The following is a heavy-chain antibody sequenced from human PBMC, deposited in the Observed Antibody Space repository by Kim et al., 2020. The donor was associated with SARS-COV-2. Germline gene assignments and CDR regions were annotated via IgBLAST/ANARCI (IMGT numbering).Heavy chain of an antibody. Sequence: GGSLRLSCAASGFTFSSYGMHWVRQAPGKGLEWVAVISYDGSNKYYADSVKGRFTISRDNSKNTLYLQMNSLRAEDTAVYYCARARGISDYWGQGTLVTVSS. D-gene: IGHD1-20*01. CDR2: ISYDGSNK. CDR3: ARARGISDY. CDR1: GFTFSSYG. J-gene: IGHJ4*02. V-gene: IGHV3-33*05.